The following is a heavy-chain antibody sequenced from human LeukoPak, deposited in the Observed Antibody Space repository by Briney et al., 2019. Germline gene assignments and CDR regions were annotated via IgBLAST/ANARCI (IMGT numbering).Heavy chain of an antibody. V-gene: IGHV1-69*13. CDR3: ARLGSGYDPGDF. D-gene: IGHD5-12*01. Sequence: SVKVSCKASGCTFSTLDISWVRQAPGHGLEWMGGIIPLFGPANYAQKFQDRVTIIADESTTTAYMELSSLRSEDTAVYYCARLGSGYDPGDFWGQGTLVTVST. CDR2: IIPLFGPA. J-gene: IGHJ4*02. CDR1: GCTFSTLD.